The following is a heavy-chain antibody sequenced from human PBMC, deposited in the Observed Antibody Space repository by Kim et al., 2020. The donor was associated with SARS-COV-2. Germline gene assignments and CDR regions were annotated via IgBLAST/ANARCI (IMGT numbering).Heavy chain of an antibody. CDR1: GFTFSSYE. Sequence: GGSLRLSCAASGFTFSSYEMNWVRQAPGKGLEWVSYISSSGSTIYYADSVKGRFTICRDNAKISLYLQMNSLRAEDTAVYYCARDLGYDFWSGYYGGPSGDYWGQGTLVTVSS. J-gene: IGHJ4*02. V-gene: IGHV3-48*03. CDR3: ARDLGYDFWSGYYGGPSGDY. D-gene: IGHD3-3*01. CDR2: ISSSGSTI.